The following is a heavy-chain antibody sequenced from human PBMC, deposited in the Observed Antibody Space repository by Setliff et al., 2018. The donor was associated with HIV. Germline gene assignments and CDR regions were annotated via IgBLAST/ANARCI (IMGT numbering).Heavy chain of an antibody. J-gene: IGHJ4*02. D-gene: IGHD3-16*01. CDR3: AWGTQRPIDS. CDR2: INHSGST. CDR1: GGSFSGYY. Sequence: SETLSLTCAVYGGSFSGYYWSWIRQPPGKGLEWIGEINHSGSTYYADSVKGRFTISRDNSKNTLYLQMNSLTSEDTAMYFCAWGTQRPIDSWGQGTLVTVSS. V-gene: IGHV4-34*10.